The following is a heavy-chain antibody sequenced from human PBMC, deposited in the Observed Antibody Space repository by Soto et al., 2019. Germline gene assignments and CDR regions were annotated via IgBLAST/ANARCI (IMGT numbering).Heavy chain of an antibody. D-gene: IGHD3-10*01. CDR2: IYYSGTT. J-gene: IGHJ4*02. CDR3: ARHYNSGTYPFNY. CDR1: GGSINIGTYY. Sequence: TSETLSLTCTVPGGSINIGTYYWSWIRQPPGKGLEYIGYIYYSGTTNYNPSLKSRVTMSVDAPKNQLSLELNSVTAADTAVYYCARHYNSGTYPFNYWGQGALVTVSS. V-gene: IGHV4-61*01.